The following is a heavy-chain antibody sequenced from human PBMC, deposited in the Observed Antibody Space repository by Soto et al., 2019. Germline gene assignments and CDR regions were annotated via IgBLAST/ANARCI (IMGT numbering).Heavy chain of an antibody. CDR2: IYYSGST. Sequence: QVQLQESGPGLVKPSETLSLTCTVSGGSISSYYWSWIRQPPGKGLEWIGYIYYSGSTNYNPSLRSRVTQSVDKSNIQFSLKLSSVTDADSAVYYCARGRWAGPFGYWGQGTLVTVSS. CDR3: ARGRWAGPFGY. D-gene: IGHD6-19*01. V-gene: IGHV4-59*01. J-gene: IGHJ4*02. CDR1: GGSISSYY.